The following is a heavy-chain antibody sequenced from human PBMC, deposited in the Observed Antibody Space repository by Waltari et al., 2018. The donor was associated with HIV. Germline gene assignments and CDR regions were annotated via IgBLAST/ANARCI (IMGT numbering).Heavy chain of an antibody. CDR2: VSFDSSDF. CDR1: GFTFTPYG. V-gene: IGHV3-30*03. J-gene: IGHJ4*02. Sequence: VESGGAVVQPGRSLRRACAAAGFTFTPYGMHWVRQTAGKGLEWVAFVSFDSSDFYYADSVKGRFTVSRDNSKNTLFLQMDNLKSEDTALYYCARAPTTSLSLIQGFWGQGTLVTVSS. CDR3: ARAPTTSLSLIQGF. D-gene: IGHD5-18*01.